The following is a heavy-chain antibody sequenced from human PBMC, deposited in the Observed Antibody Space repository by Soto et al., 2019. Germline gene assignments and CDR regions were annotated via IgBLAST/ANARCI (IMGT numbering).Heavy chain of an antibody. CDR3: TLFYGDSYYYYNGMDV. J-gene: IGHJ6*02. CDR2: IHPGDSDT. V-gene: IGHV5-51*01. Sequence: GESLKISCEGSGFSFSKYRVGWVRQIPGKGLEWMGIIHPGDSDTRYSPSFQGQVTISADKSISTAYLQWSSLKASDTAMYYCTLFYGDSYYYYNGMDVWGQGTTVTVSS. CDR1: GFSFSKYR. D-gene: IGHD4-17*01.